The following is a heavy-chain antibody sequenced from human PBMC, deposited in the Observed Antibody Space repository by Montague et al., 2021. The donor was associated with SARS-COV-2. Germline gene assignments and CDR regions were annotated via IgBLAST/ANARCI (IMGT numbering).Heavy chain of an antibody. D-gene: IGHD4-17*01. CDR1: GDSIRSGSYY. J-gene: IGHJ6*02. CDR3: ARDHGDYSYYYGLDV. Sequence: TLSLTCAVSGDSIRSGSYYWSWIRQPAGKGLEWIGRIYSSGSTNYNPSLKSRVTMSVDTSKNQFSLKVSSVTAADTAVYYCARDHGDYSYYYGLDVWGQGTTVTVSS. V-gene: IGHV4-61*02. CDR2: IYSSGST.